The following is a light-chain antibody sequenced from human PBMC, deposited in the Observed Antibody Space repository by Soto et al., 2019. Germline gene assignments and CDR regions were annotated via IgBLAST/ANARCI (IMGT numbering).Light chain of an antibody. Sequence: IQLTQSPSSLSASVGDRVTITCRASQGISSYLAWYQQKPGKAPKLLIYAASTLQSGVPSRFSGSGSGTDFTLTISSLHPEEFATYYCQQLNSYPSTFGQGTRLEIK. J-gene: IGKJ5*01. CDR1: QGISSY. V-gene: IGKV1-9*01. CDR3: QQLNSYPST. CDR2: AAS.